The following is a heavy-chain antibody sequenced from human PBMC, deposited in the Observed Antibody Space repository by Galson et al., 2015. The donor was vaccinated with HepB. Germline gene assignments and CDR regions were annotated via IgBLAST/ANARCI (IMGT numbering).Heavy chain of an antibody. V-gene: IGHV1-2*06. Sequence: SVKVSCKASGYTFTGYYMHWVRQAPGQGLEWMGRINPNSGGTNYAQKFQGRVTMTRDTSISTAYMELSRLRSDDTAVYYCARDTQSGRSPFDYWGQGTLVTVSS. J-gene: IGHJ4*02. CDR1: GYTFTGYY. D-gene: IGHD3-10*01. CDR3: ARDTQSGRSPFDY. CDR2: INPNSGGT.